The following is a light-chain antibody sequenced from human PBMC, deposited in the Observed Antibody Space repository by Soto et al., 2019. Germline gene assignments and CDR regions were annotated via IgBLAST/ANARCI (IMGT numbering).Light chain of an antibody. CDR2: GAS. V-gene: IGKV3-15*01. J-gene: IGKJ1*01. CDR1: QSVSSN. CDR3: QQYGSSPPT. Sequence: EIVMTQSPATLSVSPGERATLSCRASQSVSSNLAWYQQKPGQAPRLLIYGASTRATGIPARFSGSGSETEFTLTISSLQSEDFALYYCQQYGSSPPTFGQGTKVDIK.